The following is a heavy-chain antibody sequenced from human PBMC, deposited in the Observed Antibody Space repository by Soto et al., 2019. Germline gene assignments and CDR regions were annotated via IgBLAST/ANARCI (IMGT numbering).Heavy chain of an antibody. V-gene: IGHV3-30-3*01. CDR3: ASDGVAY. J-gene: IGHJ4*02. CDR1: GFTFSSYA. CDR2: MSYDGSNK. D-gene: IGHD2-15*01. Sequence: QVQLVESGGGVVQPGRSLRLSCAASGFTFSSYAMHWVRRAPGKGLEWMAVMSYDGSNKYYADSVKGRFTISRDNSKNTLYLKMNCLRAEDTALYYCASDGVAYWGQGTLVIVSS.